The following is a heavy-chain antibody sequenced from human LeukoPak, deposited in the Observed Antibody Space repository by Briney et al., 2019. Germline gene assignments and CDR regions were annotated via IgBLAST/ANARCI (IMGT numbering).Heavy chain of an antibody. V-gene: IGHV1-69*04. Sequence: SVKVSCKASGGTFSSYAISWVRQAPGQGLEWMGRIFPILGIANYAQKFQGRVTITADESTSTAYMELSSLRSEDTAVYYCARDFCSSTSCYPCFDYWGQGTLVTVSS. CDR3: ARDFCSSTSCYPCFDY. CDR2: IFPILGIA. D-gene: IGHD2-2*01. CDR1: GGTFSSYA. J-gene: IGHJ4*02.